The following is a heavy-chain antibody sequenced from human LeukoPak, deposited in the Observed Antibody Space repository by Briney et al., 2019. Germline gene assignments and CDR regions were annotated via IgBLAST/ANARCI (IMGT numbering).Heavy chain of an antibody. CDR3: ASEQWLVRDDAFDI. J-gene: IGHJ3*02. CDR2: ISPTSSYI. Sequence: GGSLKLSCATSGFTFSSYSMNWVRQAPGKGLEWVSSISPTSSYIYYADSVKGRFTISRDNAKNSLYLQMNSLRAEDTAVYYCASEQWLVRDDAFDIWGQGTMVTVSS. D-gene: IGHD6-19*01. CDR1: GFTFSSYS. V-gene: IGHV3-21*01.